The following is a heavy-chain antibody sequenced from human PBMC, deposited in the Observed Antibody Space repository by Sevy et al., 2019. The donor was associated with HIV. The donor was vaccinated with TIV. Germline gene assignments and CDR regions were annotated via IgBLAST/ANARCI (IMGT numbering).Heavy chain of an antibody. D-gene: IGHD4-17*01. CDR2: ISYDGTNK. J-gene: IGHJ4*02. V-gene: IGHV3-30*18. CDR3: AKDVGYGDYFDY. Sequence: GGSLRLSCAASGFTFSSYGMHWVRQAPGKGLEWVAVISYDGTNKYYADSVKGRFTISRDNSKNTLYLQMNSLRAEDTAVDYCAKDVGYGDYFDYWGQGTLVTVSS. CDR1: GFTFSSYG.